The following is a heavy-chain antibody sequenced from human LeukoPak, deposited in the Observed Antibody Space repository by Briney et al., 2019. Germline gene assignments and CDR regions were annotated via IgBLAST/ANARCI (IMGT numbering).Heavy chain of an antibody. CDR1: GGTFSSYA. CDR3: ARDRLRLGGILSSGWFDP. V-gene: IGHV1-69*13. Sequence: SVKVSCKASGGTFSSYAISWVRQAPGQGLEWMGGVIPIFGTANYAQKFQGRVTITADESTSTAYMELSSLRSEDTAVYYCARDRLRLGGILSSGWFDPWGQGTLVTVSS. J-gene: IGHJ5*02. D-gene: IGHD3-16*01. CDR2: VIPIFGTA.